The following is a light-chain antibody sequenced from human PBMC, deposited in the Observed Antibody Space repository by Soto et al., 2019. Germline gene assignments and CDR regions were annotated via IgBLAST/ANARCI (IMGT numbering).Light chain of an antibody. CDR3: QQSYSTWT. Sequence: DIQMTQSPSSLSASVGDRVTITCRASQSISNYVNWYQQKPGKAPKLLIYAASNLQSGVPLRFSGSRSGTDFTLTISSLQPEDFASYYCQQSYSTWTFGQGTKV. CDR1: QSISNY. J-gene: IGKJ1*01. V-gene: IGKV1-39*01. CDR2: AAS.